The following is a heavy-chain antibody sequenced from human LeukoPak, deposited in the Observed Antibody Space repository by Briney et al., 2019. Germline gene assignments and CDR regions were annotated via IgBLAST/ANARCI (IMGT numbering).Heavy chain of an antibody. D-gene: IGHD6-6*01. V-gene: IGHV3-48*01. CDR3: ARDGSIATD. J-gene: IGHJ4*02. CDR1: GFTFSSYS. CDR2: ISSSSSTI. Sequence: GGSLRLSCAASGFTFSSYSMNWVRQAPGKGLEWVSYISSSSSTIYYADSVKGRFTISRDNAKNSLYLQMNSLRAEDTAVYYCARDGSIATDWGQGTLVTVSS.